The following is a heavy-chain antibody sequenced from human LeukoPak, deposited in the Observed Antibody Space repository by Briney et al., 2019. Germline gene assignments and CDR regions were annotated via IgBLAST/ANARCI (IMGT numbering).Heavy chain of an antibody. CDR3: ARQGDSSGYQTSPGDY. D-gene: IGHD3-22*01. J-gene: IGHJ4*02. CDR1: GGSISSSSYY. CDR2: IYYSGST. Sequence: SETLSLTYTVSGGSISSSSYYWGSIRQPPGKGLEWIGSIYYSGSTYYSPSLKSRVTISVDTSKNQFSLKLSSVTAADTAVYYCARQGDSSGYQTSPGDYWGQGTLVTVSS. V-gene: IGHV4-39*01.